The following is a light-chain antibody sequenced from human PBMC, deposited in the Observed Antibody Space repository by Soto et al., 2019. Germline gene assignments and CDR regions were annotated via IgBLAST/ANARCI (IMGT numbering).Light chain of an antibody. CDR1: QSISSY. Sequence: DIQMTQSPSSLAASLGDRVTITCRASQSISSYLNWYQQKPGKAPKLLIYAASSLQSGVPSRFSGSGSGTDFTLTISSLQPEDFATYYCQHYKSFGPGTKVDIK. V-gene: IGKV1-39*01. CDR2: AAS. CDR3: QHYKS. J-gene: IGKJ3*01.